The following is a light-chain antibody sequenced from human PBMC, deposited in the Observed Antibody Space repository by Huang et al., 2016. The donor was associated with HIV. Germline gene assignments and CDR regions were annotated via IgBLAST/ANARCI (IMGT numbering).Light chain of an antibody. CDR2: EPS. J-gene: IGKJ1*01. CDR3: QQRGSRPPT. V-gene: IGKV3-11*01. Sequence: EIVLTQSPATLSLSPGERATLSCRASQSVSSYLAWFQQKPGQAPRLLIYEPSNRAPGIPSRFSGSGSGTDFTLTIRRLEPEDFSVYYCQQRGSRPPTFGQGTKVEIK. CDR1: QSVSSY.